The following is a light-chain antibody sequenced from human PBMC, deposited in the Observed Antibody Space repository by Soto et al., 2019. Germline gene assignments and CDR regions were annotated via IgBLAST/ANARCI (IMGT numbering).Light chain of an antibody. Sequence: DIPLTQSPSLLSASVGDRVTITCRASQGISTYLAWYQQTSGKAPKLLISAASTLQRGVPSRFSGSGSGTQFTLTISSLQPEDFATYYGQQLNAYPLTFGGGTRVEIK. V-gene: IGKV1-9*01. J-gene: IGKJ4*01. CDR1: QGISTY. CDR2: AAS. CDR3: QQLNAYPLT.